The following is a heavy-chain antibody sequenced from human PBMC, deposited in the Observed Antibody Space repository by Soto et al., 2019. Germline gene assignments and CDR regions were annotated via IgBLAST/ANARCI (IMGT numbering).Heavy chain of an antibody. CDR3: ARGTYYYGSGSSNWFDP. CDR1: GDSISSSTYF. J-gene: IGHJ5*02. V-gene: IGHV4-39*01. CDR2: IYYSGST. Sequence: PSETLSLTCTVSGDSISSSTYFWGWVRQPPGKGLEWIGSIYYSGSTYYNPSLKSRVTISVDTSKNQFSLKLSSVTAADTAVYYCARGTYYYGSGSSNWFDPWGQGTLVTVSS. D-gene: IGHD3-10*01.